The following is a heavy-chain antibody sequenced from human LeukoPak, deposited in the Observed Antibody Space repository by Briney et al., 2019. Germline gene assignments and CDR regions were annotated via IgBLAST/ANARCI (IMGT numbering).Heavy chain of an antibody. D-gene: IGHD5-12*01. V-gene: IGHV3-30*03. CDR1: GFTFNSYS. Sequence: GGSLRLSCAASGFTFNSYSVHWVRQAPGKGLEWVAVISYDGSNKNYGDSVRGRFIISRDNSKNTLYLQMNSLRADDTAVYYCARAGGVGSGYYLYYFDYWGQGTLVTVSS. CDR2: ISYDGSNK. CDR3: ARAGGVGSGYYLYYFDY. J-gene: IGHJ4*02.